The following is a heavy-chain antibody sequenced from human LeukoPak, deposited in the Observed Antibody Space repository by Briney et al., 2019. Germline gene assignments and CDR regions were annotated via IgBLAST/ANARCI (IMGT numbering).Heavy chain of an antibody. CDR1: GYMFTGYY. CDR3: ATQRGSYLWGTDFDY. V-gene: IGHV1-2*02. D-gene: IGHD3-16*01. CDR2: INPNSGGT. J-gene: IGHJ4*02. Sequence: ASVKVSCKASGYMFTGYYMHWVRQAPGQGLEWMGWINPNSGGTNYAQKFQGRVTMTRDTSISTAYMELSRLRSDDTAVYYCATQRGSYLWGTDFDYWGQGTLVTVSS.